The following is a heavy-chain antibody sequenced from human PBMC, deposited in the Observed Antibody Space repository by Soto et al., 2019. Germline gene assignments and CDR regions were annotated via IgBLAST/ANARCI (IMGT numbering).Heavy chain of an antibody. Sequence: ASVKVSCKASGYTFTSYYMHWVRQAPGQGLEWMGIINPSGGSTSYAQKFQGRVTMTRDTSTSTVYMELSSLRSEDTAVYYCARVGIDCSSTSCYYYYYYYGMDVWGQGTTVTVSS. J-gene: IGHJ6*02. D-gene: IGHD2-2*01. V-gene: IGHV1-46*01. CDR1: GYTFTSYY. CDR3: ARVGIDCSSTSCYYYYYYYGMDV. CDR2: INPSGGST.